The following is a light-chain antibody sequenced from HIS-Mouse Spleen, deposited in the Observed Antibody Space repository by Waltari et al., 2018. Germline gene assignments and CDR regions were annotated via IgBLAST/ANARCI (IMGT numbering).Light chain of an antibody. CDR1: QSVSSN. J-gene: IGKJ1*01. CDR3: QQYNNWPWT. CDR2: VAS. Sequence: EMVMTQSPATLSVSPGERATLPCRASQSVSSNLAWYQQKPGQAPRLLIYVASTRATGIPARFSGSGSGTEFTLTISSMQSEDFAVYYCQQYNNWPWTFGQGTKVEIK. V-gene: IGKV3-15*01.